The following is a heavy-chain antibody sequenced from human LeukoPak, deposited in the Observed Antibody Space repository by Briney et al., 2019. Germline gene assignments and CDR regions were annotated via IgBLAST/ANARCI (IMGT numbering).Heavy chain of an antibody. Sequence: GASVKVSCKASGYTFTSYAMHWVRQAPGQRLEWMGWINAGNGNTKYSQKFQGRVTITRDTSASTAYMELSSLRSEDTAVYYCAREGVSWLGELLSSGMDVWGQGTTVTVSS. D-gene: IGHD3-10*01. J-gene: IGHJ6*02. V-gene: IGHV1-3*01. CDR1: GYTFTSYA. CDR3: AREGVSWLGELLSSGMDV. CDR2: INAGNGNT.